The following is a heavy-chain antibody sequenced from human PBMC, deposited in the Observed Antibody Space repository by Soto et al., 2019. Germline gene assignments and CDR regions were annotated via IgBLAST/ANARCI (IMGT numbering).Heavy chain of an antibody. CDR3: AKCLEVGHCTNGIWHRFQY. CDR1: GFTFGNYA. Sequence: EVQLLESGGTLVQPGGSLRLSCAGSGFTFGNYAMSWVRQAPGKGLEWVSNIGGGGGDTYYADSVKGRFTISRDNSKNTLYLQMNSLRAEDTAVYYCAKCLEVGHCTNGIWHRFQYWGQGTLVTVSS. CDR2: IGGGGGDT. J-gene: IGHJ1*01. D-gene: IGHD2-8*01. V-gene: IGHV3-23*01.